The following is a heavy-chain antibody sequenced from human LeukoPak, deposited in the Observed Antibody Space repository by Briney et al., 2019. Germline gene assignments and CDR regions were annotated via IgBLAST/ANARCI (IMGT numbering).Heavy chain of an antibody. D-gene: IGHD3-3*01. V-gene: IGHV3-49*04. CDR2: IRSKAYGGTT. CDR3: TRGNPTYYDFWSGYWGMGNWFDP. J-gene: IGHJ5*02. Sequence: PGGSLRLSCTASGFTFGDYAMSWVRQAPGKGLEWVGFIRSKAYGGTTEYAASVKGRFTISRDDSKSIAYLQMNSLKTEDTAVYYCTRGNPTYYDFWSGYWGMGNWFDPWGQGTLVTVSS. CDR1: GFTFGDYA.